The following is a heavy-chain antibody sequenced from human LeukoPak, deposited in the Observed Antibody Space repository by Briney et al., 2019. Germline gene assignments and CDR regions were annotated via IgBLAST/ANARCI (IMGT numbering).Heavy chain of an antibody. CDR3: AKDHYWSIDY. D-gene: IGHD3-3*01. CDR2: IKLDGSEK. V-gene: IGHV3-7*01. Sequence: GGSLRLSCEGSAFIFSGHWMNWVRQAPGKGLEWVANIKLDGSEKNYVDSVKGRFTISRDIAKNTLYLQMNSLRAEDTGVYYCAKDHYWSIDYWGRGTLVTVSS. J-gene: IGHJ4*02. CDR1: AFIFSGHW.